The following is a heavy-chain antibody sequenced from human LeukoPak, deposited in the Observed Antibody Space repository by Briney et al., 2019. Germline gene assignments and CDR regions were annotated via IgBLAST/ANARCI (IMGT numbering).Heavy chain of an antibody. CDR1: GGSISSYY. V-gene: IGHV4-59*01. CDR2: IYYSGST. CDR3: ARGFWQLGYGMDV. J-gene: IGHJ6*02. Sequence: PSETLSLTCTVSGGSISSYYWSWIRQPPGKGLEWIGYIYYSGSTNYNPSLKSRVTISVDTSKNQFSLKLSSVTAADTAVYYCARGFWQLGYGMDVWGQGTTVTASS. D-gene: IGHD6-6*01.